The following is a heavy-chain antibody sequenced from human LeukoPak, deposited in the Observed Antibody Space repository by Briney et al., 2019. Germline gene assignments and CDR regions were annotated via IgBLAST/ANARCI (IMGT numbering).Heavy chain of an antibody. V-gene: IGHV4-4*02. D-gene: IGHD4-17*01. CDR2: VHHRRGV. Sequence: PSETLSLTCGVSGGSTSSSNWWTWFRQSAGKGLEWIGEVHHRRGVNYNPSFKSRVTISIDSAKNAFSLELTSMTAADTAVYYCARAGDYGIFDYWGQGTLVTVSS. CDR3: ARAGDYGIFDY. J-gene: IGHJ4*02. CDR1: GGSTSSSNW.